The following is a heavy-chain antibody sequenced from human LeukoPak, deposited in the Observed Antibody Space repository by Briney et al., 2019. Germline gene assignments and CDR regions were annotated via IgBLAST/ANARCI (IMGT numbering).Heavy chain of an antibody. V-gene: IGHV3-7*01. Sequence: GGSLRLSCAASGFTFSSFWMSWVRQAPGKGLEGVANIKQDGSEKYYVDSVKGRFTISRDNAKNSLYLQMNSLRAEDTAVYYCASPINWEPYWYFDLWGRGTLVTVSS. D-gene: IGHD1-26*01. CDR3: ASPINWEPYWYFDL. J-gene: IGHJ2*01. CDR1: GFTFSSFW. CDR2: IKQDGSEK.